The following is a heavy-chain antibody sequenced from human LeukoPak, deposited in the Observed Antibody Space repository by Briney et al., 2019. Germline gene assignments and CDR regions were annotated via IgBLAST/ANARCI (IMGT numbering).Heavy chain of an antibody. CDR1: GFTFSSYA. V-gene: IGHV3-53*01. CDR3: ARARGVGWYYDTSDNWFDP. Sequence: GGSLRLSCAASGFTFSSYAMSWVRQAPGKGLEWVSVIYSGGSTYYADSVKGRFTISRDNSKNTLYLQMNSLRAEDTAVYYCARARGVGWYYDTSDNWFDPWGQGTLVTVSS. J-gene: IGHJ5*02. D-gene: IGHD3-22*01. CDR2: IYSGGST.